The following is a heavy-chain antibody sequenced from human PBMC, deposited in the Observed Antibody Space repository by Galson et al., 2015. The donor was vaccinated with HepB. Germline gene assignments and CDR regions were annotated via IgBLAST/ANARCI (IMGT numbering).Heavy chain of an antibody. CDR3: ARELARAWRSSSWYSSPDY. J-gene: IGHJ4*02. Sequence: SLRLSCAASGLTFSSHGMHWVRQAPGKGLEWVAVIWYDGSNKYYADSVKGRFTISRDNSKNTLYLQMNSLRAEDTAVYYCARELARAWRSSSWYSSPDYWGQGTLVTVSS. CDR1: GLTFSSHG. D-gene: IGHD6-13*01. V-gene: IGHV3-33*08. CDR2: IWYDGSNK.